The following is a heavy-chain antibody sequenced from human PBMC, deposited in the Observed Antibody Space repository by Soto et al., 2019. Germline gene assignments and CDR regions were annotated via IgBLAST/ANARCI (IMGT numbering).Heavy chain of an antibody. V-gene: IGHV1-69*01. CDR1: GGTFSSYA. J-gene: IGHJ6*02. CDR2: IIPIFGTA. CDR3: ARAAGYCSGCSCYTYYYGMDV. D-gene: IGHD2-15*01. Sequence: QVQLVQSGAEVKKPGSSVKVSCKASGGTFSSYAISWVRQAPGQGLEWMGGIIPIFGTANYAQKFQGRVTITADESTSAAYMELSSLRSEDTAVYYCARAAGYCSGCSCYTYYYGMDVWGQGTTVTVSS.